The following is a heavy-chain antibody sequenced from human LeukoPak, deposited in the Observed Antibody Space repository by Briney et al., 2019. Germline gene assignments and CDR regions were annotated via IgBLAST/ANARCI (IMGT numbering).Heavy chain of an antibody. D-gene: IGHD2-2*01. CDR3: ARDPYCSSTSCYFDY. J-gene: IGHJ4*02. Sequence: GGSLRLSCAASGFTFSDYYMSWIRQVPGKGLEWVSYISSASNLINYADSVKGRFTISRDNAKNSLYLQMNSLRAEDTAVYYCARDPYCSSTSCYFDYWGQGTLVTVSS. CDR2: ISSASNLI. V-gene: IGHV3-11*06. CDR1: GFTFSDYY.